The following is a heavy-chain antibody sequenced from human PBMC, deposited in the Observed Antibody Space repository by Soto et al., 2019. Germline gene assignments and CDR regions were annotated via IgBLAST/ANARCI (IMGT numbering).Heavy chain of an antibody. CDR2: IKQDGSEN. CDR3: ARVAYSHGWSYDY. J-gene: IGHJ4*01. D-gene: IGHD6-19*01. Sequence: GGSLRLSCAASGFTFSNYWMSWVRQAPGQGLEWVANIKQDGSENYYVDSVKGRFTLSRDNAKNSLQLQMNSLRAEDTAIYFCARVAYSHGWSYDYWGQGTLVTVSS. V-gene: IGHV3-7*01. CDR1: GFTFSNYW.